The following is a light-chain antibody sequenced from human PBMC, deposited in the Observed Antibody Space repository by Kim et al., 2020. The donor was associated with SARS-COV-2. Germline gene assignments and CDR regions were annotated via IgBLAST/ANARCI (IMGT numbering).Light chain of an antibody. V-gene: IGLV2-14*03. CDR1: SSDVGGYNY. Sequence: QSAVTQPASLSGSPGQSITISCTGTSSDVGGYNYVSWYQQHPGKAPKLMIYDVSNRPSGVSNRFSGSKSGNTASLTVSGLQAEDEADYYCSSYSNTTALVVFGTGTKVTVL. CDR3: SSYSNTTALVV. J-gene: IGLJ1*01. CDR2: DVS.